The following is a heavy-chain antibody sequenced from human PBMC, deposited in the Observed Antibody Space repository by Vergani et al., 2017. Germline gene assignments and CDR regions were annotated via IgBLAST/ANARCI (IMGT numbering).Heavy chain of an antibody. D-gene: IGHD1-26*01. V-gene: IGHV4-59*12. Sequence: QVQLQESGPGLVKPSETLSLTCTVSGGSISSYYWSWIRQPPGKGLEWIGYIYYSGSTNYNPSLKSRVTISVDTSKNQFSLKLSSVTAADTAVYYCAREASGSYYGHAFDIWGQGTMVTVSS. CDR2: IYYSGST. J-gene: IGHJ3*02. CDR1: GGSISSYY. CDR3: AREASGSYYGHAFDI.